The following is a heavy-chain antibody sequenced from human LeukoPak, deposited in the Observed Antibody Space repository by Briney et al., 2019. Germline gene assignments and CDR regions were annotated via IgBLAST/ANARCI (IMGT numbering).Heavy chain of an antibody. J-gene: IGHJ4*02. CDR3: ARHGGYSGYDYRFDY. D-gene: IGHD5-12*01. CDR2: IYYSGST. V-gene: IGHV4-59*08. CDR1: GGSISSYY. Sequence: SETLSLTCTVSGGSISSYYWSWIRQPPGKGLEWIGYIYYSGSTNYNPSLKSRVTISVDTSKNQFSLELSSVTAADTAVYYCARHGGYSGYDYRFDYWGQGTLVTVSS.